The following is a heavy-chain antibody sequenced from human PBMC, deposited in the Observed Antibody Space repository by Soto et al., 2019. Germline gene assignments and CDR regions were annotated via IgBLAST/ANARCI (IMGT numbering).Heavy chain of an antibody. D-gene: IGHD2-2*01. J-gene: IGHJ3*02. V-gene: IGHV4-39*01. CDR1: GGSISSSSYY. CDR2: IYYSGST. CDR3: ARLKVVPAAMYAFDI. Sequence: QLQLQESGPGLVKPSETLSLTCTVSGGSISSSSYYWGWIRQPPGKGLEWIGSIYYSGSTYYNPSLKSRVTISVDTSKNQFSLKLSSVTAADTAVYYCARLKVVPAAMYAFDIWGQGTMVTVSS.